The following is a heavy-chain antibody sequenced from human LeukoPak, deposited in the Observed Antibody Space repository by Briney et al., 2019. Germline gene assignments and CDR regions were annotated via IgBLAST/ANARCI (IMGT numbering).Heavy chain of an antibody. CDR2: IYYSGST. V-gene: IGHV4-59*01. CDR3: ARWHPYLYYFDY. J-gene: IGHJ4*02. D-gene: IGHD2-2*01. Sequence: PSETLSLTCTVSGGSISSYYWSWIWQPPGKGLEWIGYIYYSGSTNYNPSLKSRVTISVDTSKNQFSLKLSSVTAADTAVYYCARWHPYLYYFDYWGQGTLVTVSS. CDR1: GGSISSYY.